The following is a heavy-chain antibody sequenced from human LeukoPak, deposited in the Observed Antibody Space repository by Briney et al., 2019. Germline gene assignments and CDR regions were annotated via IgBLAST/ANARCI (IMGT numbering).Heavy chain of an antibody. Sequence: KPGGSLRLSCAASGFIFSDYYMTWLRQAPGKGLDWISYISTDSSFTSYADSVRGRFTVSRDNAKNSLYLQMNSLRAEDTAVYYCARLHSTAAAGTYDYWGQGTQVTVSS. J-gene: IGHJ4*02. CDR3: ARLHSTAAAGTYDY. V-gene: IGHV3-11*06. CDR1: GFIFSDYY. D-gene: IGHD6-13*01. CDR2: ISTDSSFT.